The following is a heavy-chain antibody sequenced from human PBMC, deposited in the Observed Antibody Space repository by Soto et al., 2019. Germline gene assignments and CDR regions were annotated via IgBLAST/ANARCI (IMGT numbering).Heavy chain of an antibody. CDR3: ARDLGYGSGFENWFDP. Sequence: QVQLQESGPGLVKPSQTLSLTCTVSGGSISSGGYYWSWIRQHPGKGLEWIGYIYYSGSTYYNPSLNRRVTISVDTSKNQFSLKLRSVTAADTAVYYCARDLGYGSGFENWFDPWGQGTLVTVSS. V-gene: IGHV4-31*03. D-gene: IGHD3-10*01. CDR2: IYYSGST. CDR1: GGSISSGGYY. J-gene: IGHJ5*02.